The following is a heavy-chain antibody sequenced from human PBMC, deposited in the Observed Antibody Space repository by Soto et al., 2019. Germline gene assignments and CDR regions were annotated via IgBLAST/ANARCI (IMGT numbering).Heavy chain of an antibody. CDR3: ARGVLY. Sequence: SETLSLTCVVSGGPLSSYYWSWIRQPPGKGLEWIGNIFYSGTTYYNPSLKSRVTISVDTSKNQFSLKLSSVTAADTAVYFCARGVLYWGQGTLVTVSS. D-gene: IGHD1-1*01. CDR1: GGPLSSYY. V-gene: IGHV4-59*06. CDR2: IFYSGTT. J-gene: IGHJ4*02.